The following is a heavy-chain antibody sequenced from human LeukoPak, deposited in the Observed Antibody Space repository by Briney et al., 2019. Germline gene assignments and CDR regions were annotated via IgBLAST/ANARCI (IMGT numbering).Heavy chain of an antibody. D-gene: IGHD1-1*01. CDR2: IYPGDSDT. CDR3: ARQQLNRYYAVDV. CDR1: GYTFTNYW. V-gene: IGHV5-51*01. Sequence: GESLKISCQASGYTFTNYWIGWVRQMPGKGLEWMGIIYPGDSDTKYSPSFQGQVTMSADKSIRTACLQWSSLKASDTAMYYCARQQLNRYYAVDVWGQGTTVTASS. J-gene: IGHJ6*02.